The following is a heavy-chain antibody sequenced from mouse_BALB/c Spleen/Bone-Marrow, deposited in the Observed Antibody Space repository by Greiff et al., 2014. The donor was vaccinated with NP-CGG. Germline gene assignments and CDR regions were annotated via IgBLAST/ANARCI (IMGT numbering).Heavy chain of an antibody. CDR1: GFTFSDYY. CDR2: ISDGGNYS. V-gene: IGHV5-4*02. Sequence: EVKLQESGGGLVKPGGSLKLSCAASGFTFSDYYIYWLRQTPEKGLEWVATISDGGNYSYYPDSVKGRFTISRDNAKNNLYLQMSSLKSEDTAMYYCARSRMRYGAMDYWGQGTSVTVFS. CDR3: ARSRMRYGAMDY. D-gene: IGHD2-10*02. J-gene: IGHJ4*01.